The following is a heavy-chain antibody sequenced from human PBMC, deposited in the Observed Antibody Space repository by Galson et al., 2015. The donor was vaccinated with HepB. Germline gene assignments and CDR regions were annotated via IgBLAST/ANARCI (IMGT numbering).Heavy chain of an antibody. CDR1: GFTFSGSA. V-gene: IGHV3-73*01. CDR3: AKSRDYYGSGSYLLDY. Sequence: SLRLSCAASGFTFSGSAIHWVRQTSGKGLEWVGRIRSKASNYATAYAASLKGRFTISRDDSKNTLYLQMNSLRAEDTAVYYCAKSRDYYGSGSYLLDYWGQGTLVTVSS. J-gene: IGHJ4*02. D-gene: IGHD3-10*01. CDR2: IRSKASNYAT.